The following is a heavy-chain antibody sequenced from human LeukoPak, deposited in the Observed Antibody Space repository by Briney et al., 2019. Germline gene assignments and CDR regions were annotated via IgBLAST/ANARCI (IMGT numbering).Heavy chain of an antibody. CDR2: INHSGST. J-gene: IGHJ4*02. V-gene: IGHV4-34*01. CDR3: ARRGWLRYGYDGFHY. Sequence: SETLSLTCAVYGGSFSGYYWSWIRQPPGKGLEWIGEINHSGSTNYNPSLKSRVTISVDTSKNQFSLKLSSVTAADTAVYYCARRGWLRYGYDGFHYWRQGTLVPVSS. CDR1: GGSFSGYY. D-gene: IGHD5-12*01.